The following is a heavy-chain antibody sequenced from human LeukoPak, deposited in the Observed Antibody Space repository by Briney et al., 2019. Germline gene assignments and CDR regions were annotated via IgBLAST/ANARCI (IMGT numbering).Heavy chain of an antibody. Sequence: PSETLSLTCGVYGGSFSGYYWNWIRQPPGKGLEWIGEINHSGSTNYNPSLKSRVTISVDTSKNQFSLKVNSVTTADTAVYYCARRGYTYGWGWFDLWGQGTLVTVSS. CDR2: INHSGST. CDR3: ARRGYTYGWGWFDL. V-gene: IGHV4-34*01. CDR1: GGSFSGYY. J-gene: IGHJ5*02. D-gene: IGHD5-18*01.